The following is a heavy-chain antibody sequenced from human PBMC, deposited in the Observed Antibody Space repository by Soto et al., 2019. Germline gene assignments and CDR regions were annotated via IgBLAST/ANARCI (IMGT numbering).Heavy chain of an antibody. CDR3: AKDNCISTSCYRLYNWFDP. Sequence: GESLKISCAASGFTSSSHAMHWVRQAPGKGLEWVAIISYDGSSQYFADSVKGRFTISRDNSKNTLYLQMNNLRAEDTAVYYCAKDNCISTSCYRLYNWFDPWGQGTLVTVSS. CDR2: ISYDGSSQ. CDR1: GFTSSSHA. J-gene: IGHJ5*02. D-gene: IGHD2-2*01. V-gene: IGHV3-30*18.